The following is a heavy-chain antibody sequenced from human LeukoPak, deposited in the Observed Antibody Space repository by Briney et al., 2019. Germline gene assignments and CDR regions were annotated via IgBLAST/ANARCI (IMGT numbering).Heavy chain of an antibody. CDR2: IYTSGST. D-gene: IGHD4-17*01. CDR3: ARDTHTYGDYRPLRYWYFDL. CDR1: GGSISSSSYY. V-gene: IGHV4-39*07. J-gene: IGHJ2*01. Sequence: PSETLSLTCTVSGGSISSSSYYWGWIRQPPGKGLEWIGRIYTSGSTNYNPSLKSRVTISVDKSKNQFSLKLSSVTAADTAVYYCARDTHTYGDYRPLRYWYFDLWGRGTLVTVSS.